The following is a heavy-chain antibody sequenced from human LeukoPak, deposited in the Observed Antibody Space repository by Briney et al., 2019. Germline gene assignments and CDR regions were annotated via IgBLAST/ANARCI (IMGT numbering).Heavy chain of an antibody. V-gene: IGHV3-74*01. D-gene: IGHD3-10*01. Sequence: GGSLRLSCAASRFTFSNYWMHWVRQAPGRGLVWVSRVKSDGSNPSYADSVKGRFTISRDNAENMLYLQKNPLGAEDTAVYYCARDIVSGSGSLDYWGEGALDSVST. CDR2: VKSDGSNP. CDR3: ARDIVSGSGSLDY. J-gene: IGHJ4*02. CDR1: RFTFSNYW.